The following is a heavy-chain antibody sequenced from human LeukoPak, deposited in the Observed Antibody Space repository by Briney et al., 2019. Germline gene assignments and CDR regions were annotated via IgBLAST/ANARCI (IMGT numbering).Heavy chain of an antibody. CDR2: ISGSSSYI. CDR3: AVDVFSYGSSGYHP. Sequence: GGSLRLSFAASGFTFIHKYMNSVRQAPGKGLEWVSSISGSSSYIYYADSVKGRFTISRDNAKNSLYLQMNSLRAEDTAVYYCAVDVFSYGSSGYHPWGQGDLVTVSS. D-gene: IGHD3-22*01. J-gene: IGHJ5*02. V-gene: IGHV3-21*01. CDR1: GFTFIHKY.